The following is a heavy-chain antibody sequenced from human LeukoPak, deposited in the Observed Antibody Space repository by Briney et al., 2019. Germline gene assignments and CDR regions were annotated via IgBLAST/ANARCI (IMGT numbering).Heavy chain of an antibody. V-gene: IGHV3-23*01. CDR2: NTGSGAST. Sequence: GGSLRLSCAASGFTVSSNYMSWVRQAPGKGLEWVSANTGSGASTYYADSVKGRFTISRDNSKNTLYLQMNSLRAEDTALFYCAKSDCETIGCKRLHYWGQGTLVTVSS. J-gene: IGHJ4*02. D-gene: IGHD2-21*02. CDR1: GFTVSSNY. CDR3: AKSDCETIGCKRLHY.